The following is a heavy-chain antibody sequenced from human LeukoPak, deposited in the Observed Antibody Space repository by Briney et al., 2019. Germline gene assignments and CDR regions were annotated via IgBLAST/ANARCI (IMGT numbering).Heavy chain of an antibody. J-gene: IGHJ4*02. CDR2: INYSGST. CDR1: GGSFSGFH. D-gene: IGHD3-3*01. V-gene: IGHV4-34*01. Sequence: KSSETLSLTCAVYGGSFSGFHWSWIRQPPGKGLEWIGEINYSGSTTYSPSLKSRVTMSVDTSKNQFSLNLNSVTTADTAVYYCAGGYYTIDYWGQGTLVTVSS. CDR3: AGGYYTIDY.